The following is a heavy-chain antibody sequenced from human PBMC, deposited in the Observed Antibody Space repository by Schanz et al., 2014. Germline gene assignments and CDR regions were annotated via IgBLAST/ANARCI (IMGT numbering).Heavy chain of an antibody. CDR1: GFTFNDYY. CDR2: ISGSDNYI. J-gene: IGHJ4*02. D-gene: IGHD2-8*01. V-gene: IGHV3-11*05. Sequence: QVQLVESGGGLVKPGGSLRLSCAASGFTFNDYYMNWIRQAPGKGLEWVSYISGSDNYINYADSVQGRFTISRDNAKNSLYLQMNSLRHDDTAFYYCARAPGANASPYYFDYWGQGSLVTVSS. CDR3: ARAPGANASPYYFDY.